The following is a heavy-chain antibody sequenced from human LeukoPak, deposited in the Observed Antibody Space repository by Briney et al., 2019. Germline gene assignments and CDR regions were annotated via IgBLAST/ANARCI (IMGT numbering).Heavy chain of an antibody. J-gene: IGHJ3*01. D-gene: IGHD6-6*01. Sequence: GGSLKLSCSASGFTFSDYAMRWVRQAPGKGLEYMSAISSDGDSTYFTDSVKGRFTISRDNAKDSLHLEASSLRAEDTAMYYCVRVYSSSSGKNAFDVWGQGTMVTVSS. CDR2: ISSDGDST. V-gene: IGHV3-64*04. CDR3: VRVYSSSSGKNAFDV. CDR1: GFTFSDYA.